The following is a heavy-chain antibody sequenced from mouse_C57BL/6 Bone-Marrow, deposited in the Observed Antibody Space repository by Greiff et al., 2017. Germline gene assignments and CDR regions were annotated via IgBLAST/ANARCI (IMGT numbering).Heavy chain of an antibody. CDR2: IDPETGGT. D-gene: IGHD2-1*01. V-gene: IGHV1-15*01. Sequence: QVQLKESGAELVRPGASVMLSCKASGYTFTDYEMHWVKQTPVHGLEWIGAIDPETGGTAYNQKFKGKAILTADKSSSTAYMELRSLTSEDSAVYYCTRRDYGNYIDYWGQGTTLTVSS. CDR3: TRRDYGNYIDY. CDR1: GYTFTDYE. J-gene: IGHJ2*01.